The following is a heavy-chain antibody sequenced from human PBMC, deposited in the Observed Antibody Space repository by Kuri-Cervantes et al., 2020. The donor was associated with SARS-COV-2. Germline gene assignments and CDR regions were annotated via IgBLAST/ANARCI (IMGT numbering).Heavy chain of an antibody. CDR1: GLIFSGYC. J-gene: IGHJ3*01. V-gene: IGHV3-7*03. CDR3: AREDSGTNDAFDF. D-gene: IGHD3-10*01. Sequence: GGSLRLSCAASGLIFSGYCMTWVRQAPGKGLEWVANIKQDGSEEYYVDSVKGRFTISRDNAKNSLYLQMNSLRAEDTAVYYCAREDSGTNDAFDFWSQGATVTVSS. CDR2: IKQDGSEE.